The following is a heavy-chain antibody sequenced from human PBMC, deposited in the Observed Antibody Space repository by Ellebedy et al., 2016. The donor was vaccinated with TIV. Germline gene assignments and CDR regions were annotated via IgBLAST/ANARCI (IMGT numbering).Heavy chain of an antibody. J-gene: IGHJ4*02. CDR1: GFSFSTHS. CDR3: AKEIGGGGSY. CDR2: IGSSISTI. D-gene: IGHD3-10*01. V-gene: IGHV3-48*01. Sequence: GGSLRLXXAASGFSFSTHSMTWVRQAPGKGLEWVSYIGSSISTIYYADSVKGRFTISRDNAKNSLYLQMDSLRAEDTAVYYCAKEIGGGGSYWGQGTLVTVSS.